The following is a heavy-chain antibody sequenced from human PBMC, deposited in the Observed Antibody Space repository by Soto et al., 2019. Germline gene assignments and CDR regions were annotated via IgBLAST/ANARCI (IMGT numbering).Heavy chain of an antibody. CDR1: GFTFSNAW. J-gene: IGHJ6*02. D-gene: IGHD3-10*01. Sequence: PGGSLRLSCAASGFTFSNAWMSWVRQAPGKGLEWVGRIKSKTDGGTTDYAAPVKGRFTISRDDSKNTLYLQMNSLKTEDTAVYYCTTDYGSGTRGPSMDVWGQGTTVTVSS. V-gene: IGHV3-15*01. CDR3: TTDYGSGTRGPSMDV. CDR2: IKSKTDGGTT.